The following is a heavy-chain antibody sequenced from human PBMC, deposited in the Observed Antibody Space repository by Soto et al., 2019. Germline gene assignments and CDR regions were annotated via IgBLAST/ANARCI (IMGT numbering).Heavy chain of an antibody. CDR1: GGSISYYY. D-gene: IGHD5-12*01. J-gene: IGHJ4*02. V-gene: IGHV4-59*01. CDR3: VRGGYVHAFDY. Sequence: SETLSLTCTVSGGSISYYYWGWIRQPPGKGLEWIGSIYYSGNTHYNPSLKSRVTTSVDTSMDQFSLNLDSVTAVDSAVYYCVRGGYVHAFDYWGQGALVTVSS. CDR2: IYYSGNT.